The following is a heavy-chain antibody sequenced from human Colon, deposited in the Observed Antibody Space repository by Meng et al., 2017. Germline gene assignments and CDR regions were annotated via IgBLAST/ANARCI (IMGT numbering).Heavy chain of an antibody. V-gene: IGHV1-18*01. CDR3: ARVGLGSYYYYAMDV. Sequence: ASVKVSCKASCYTFTSYGISWVRQAPGQGLEWMGWISAFNGNTNYAQKLQGRVTMTTDTSTSTAYMELRSLRSDDTAVYYCARVGLGSYYYYAMDVWGQGTTVTVSS. CDR2: ISAFNGNT. D-gene: IGHD3-16*01. CDR1: CYTFTSYG. J-gene: IGHJ6*02.